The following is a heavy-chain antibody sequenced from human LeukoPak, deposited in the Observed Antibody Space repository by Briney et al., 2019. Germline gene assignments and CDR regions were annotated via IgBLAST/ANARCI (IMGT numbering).Heavy chain of an antibody. V-gene: IGHV3-7*03. J-gene: IGHJ4*02. CDR1: GFTFSSYW. D-gene: IGHD3-10*01. CDR3: ARADPSYGSGSYYFGYPSVDY. Sequence: PGGSLRLSCAPSGFTFSSYWMSRVRQAPGKGLEWVANIKQEGSEKYYVDSVKGRFTISRDNAKNSLYRQMNSLGAEETAVYYCARADPSYGSGSYYFGYPSVDYWGQGTLVTVSS. CDR2: IKQEGSEK.